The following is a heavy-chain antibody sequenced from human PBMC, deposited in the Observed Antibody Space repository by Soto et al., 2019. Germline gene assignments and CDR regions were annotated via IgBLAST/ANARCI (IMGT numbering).Heavy chain of an antibody. D-gene: IGHD3-9*01. CDR3: AAYDSEGYFDY. J-gene: IGHJ4*02. CDR2: VYFSGST. V-gene: IGHV4-59*03. CDR1: GDSITNFH. Sequence: SETLSLTCIVSGDSITNFHWSWIRQPLGKGLEWIGYVYFSGSTKYNPSLKSRVIMSIDTSKNEFSLKLTSVTAADSAAYFCAAYDSEGYFDYWGQGALVTVSS.